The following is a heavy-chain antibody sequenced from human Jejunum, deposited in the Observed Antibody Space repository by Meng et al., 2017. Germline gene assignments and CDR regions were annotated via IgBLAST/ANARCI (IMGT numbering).Heavy chain of an antibody. CDR3: DSGELQCDY. CDR1: GNDMWSCEYL. V-gene: IGHV4-30-4*01. CDR2: MEYRGST. J-gene: IGHJ4*02. Sequence: QVSRQMLCPGLVQPSKPLSFTGTCTGNDMWSCEYLSSGNRLHRSKGLERSGYMEYRGSTFYHPSLSSRVTISVDTSKIKFLLKPSSVTAADTAVYFCDSGELQCDYWGQGTLVTVSS. D-gene: IGHD2-2*01.